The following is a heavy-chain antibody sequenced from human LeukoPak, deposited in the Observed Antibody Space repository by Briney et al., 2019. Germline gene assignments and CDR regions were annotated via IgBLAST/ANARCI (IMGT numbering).Heavy chain of an antibody. Sequence: SETLSLTCTVSGGSVSSPDYYWSWIRQPPGKGLEWIGYIYYSGSTNYNPSLKSRVTISVDTSKNQFSLKLSSVTAADTAVYYCARGPNPYSDISDYLIGIDYWGQGTLVTVSS. CDR3: ARGPNPYSDISDYLIGIDY. V-gene: IGHV4-61*08. D-gene: IGHD3-22*01. CDR2: IYYSGST. J-gene: IGHJ4*02. CDR1: GGSVSSPDYY.